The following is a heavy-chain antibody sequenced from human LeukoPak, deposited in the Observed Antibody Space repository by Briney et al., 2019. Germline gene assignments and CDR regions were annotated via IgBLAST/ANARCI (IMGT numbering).Heavy chain of an antibody. CDR1: GGTFSSYA. CDR3: ARPQPTHPDYYDSSGWFDP. CDR2: IIPIFGTA. V-gene: IGHV1-69*13. Sequence: ASVKVSCKASGGTFSSYAISWVRQAPGQGLEWMGGIIPIFGTANYAQKFQGRVTITADESTSTAYMELSRLRSEDTAVYYCARPQPTHPDYYDSSGWFDPWGQGTLVTVSS. D-gene: IGHD3-22*01. J-gene: IGHJ5*02.